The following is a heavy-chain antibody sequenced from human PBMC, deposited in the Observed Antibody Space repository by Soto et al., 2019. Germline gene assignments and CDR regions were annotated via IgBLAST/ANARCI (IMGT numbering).Heavy chain of an antibody. J-gene: IGHJ3*02. CDR2: IYPGDSDT. Sequence: PGESLKISCKGSGYSFTSYWIGWVRQMPGKGLKWMGIIYPGDSDTRYSPSFQGQVTISADKSISTAYLQWSSLKASDTAMYYCAFSTQYYDFWSGYYWGAFDIWGQGTMVTVSS. D-gene: IGHD3-3*01. CDR3: AFSTQYYDFWSGYYWGAFDI. V-gene: IGHV5-51*01. CDR1: GYSFTSYW.